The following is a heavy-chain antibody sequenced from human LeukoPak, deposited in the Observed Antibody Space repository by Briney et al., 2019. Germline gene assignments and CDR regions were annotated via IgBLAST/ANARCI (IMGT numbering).Heavy chain of an antibody. Sequence: GGSLRLSCAASGFTFTDAWMNWVRQAPGKGLEWVGRIKSKTDGGTAYYAALVKGRFTISRDDSRDTMYLQMNSLHTEDTAVYHCIADLANHYYGMDVWGPGTTVTVSS. V-gene: IGHV3-15*01. CDR3: IADLANHYYGMDV. CDR1: GFTFTDAW. CDR2: IKSKTDGGTA. J-gene: IGHJ6*02.